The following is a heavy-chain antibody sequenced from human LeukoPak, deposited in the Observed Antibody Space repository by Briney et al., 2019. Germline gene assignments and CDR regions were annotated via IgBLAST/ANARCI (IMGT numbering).Heavy chain of an antibody. Sequence: SETLSLTCTVSGGSISSYYWSWIRQPPGKGLEWIGYIYYSGSTNYNPSLKSRVTISVDTSKNQFSLKLSSVTAADTAVYYCAREVVEMATTPGLRLRWFDPWGQGALVTVSS. J-gene: IGHJ5*02. CDR1: GGSISSYY. D-gene: IGHD5-24*01. CDR2: IYYSGST. V-gene: IGHV4-59*01. CDR3: AREVVEMATTPGLRLRWFDP.